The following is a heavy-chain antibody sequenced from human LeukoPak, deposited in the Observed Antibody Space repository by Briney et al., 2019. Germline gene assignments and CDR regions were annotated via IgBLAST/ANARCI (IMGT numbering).Heavy chain of an antibody. CDR1: GFTVSGNY. V-gene: IGHV3-66*01. CDR3: AELGITMIGGV. J-gene: IGHJ6*04. Sequence: GGSLRLSCAASGFTVSGNYMTWVRQAPGKGLEWVSVTYGDGSTSYADSVKDRFTISRDISKNTFFLQMNSLRAEDTAVYYCAELGITMIGGVWGKGTTVTISS. CDR2: TYGDGST. D-gene: IGHD3-10*02.